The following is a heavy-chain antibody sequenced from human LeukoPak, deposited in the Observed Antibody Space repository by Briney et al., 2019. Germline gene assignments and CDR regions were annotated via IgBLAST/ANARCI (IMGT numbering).Heavy chain of an antibody. CDR2: ISSSSSYI. CDR3: ARDSGSGWYNPDY. J-gene: IGHJ4*02. CDR1: GFTFSSYS. D-gene: IGHD6-19*01. V-gene: IGHV3-21*01. Sequence: GGSLRLSCAASGFTFSSYSMNWVRQAPGKGLEWVSSISSSSSYIYYADSVKGRFTISRDNAKNSLYLQMNSLRAEDTAVYYCARDSGSGWYNPDYWGQGTLVTVSS.